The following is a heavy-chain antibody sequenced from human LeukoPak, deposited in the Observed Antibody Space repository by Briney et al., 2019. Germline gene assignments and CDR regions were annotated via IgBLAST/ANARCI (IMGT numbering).Heavy chain of an antibody. CDR3: AKDPYCSSTSCYMGSKDFYYYYGMDV. D-gene: IGHD2-2*02. Sequence: SVKVSCKASGGTFGSYAISWVRQAPGQGLEWMGRIIPIFGIANYAQKFQGRVTITADKSTSTAYMELSSLRSEDTAVYYCAKDPYCSSTSCYMGSKDFYYYYGMDVWGQGTTVTVSS. J-gene: IGHJ6*02. CDR2: IIPIFGIA. CDR1: GGTFGSYA. V-gene: IGHV1-69*04.